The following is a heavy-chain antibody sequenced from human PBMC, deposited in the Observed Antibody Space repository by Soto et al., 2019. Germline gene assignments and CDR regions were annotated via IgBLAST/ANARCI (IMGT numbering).Heavy chain of an antibody. V-gene: IGHV3-23*01. CDR2: ISGSGGST. CDR3: AKDREWLRSSGSDY. J-gene: IGHJ4*02. Sequence: GGSLRLSCAASGFTYSSYVMSWVRQAPGKGLEWVSAISGSGGSTYYADSVKGRFTISRDNSKNTLYLQMNSLRAEDTAVYYCAKDREWLRSSGSDYWGQGTLVTVSS. CDR1: GFTYSSYV. D-gene: IGHD5-12*01.